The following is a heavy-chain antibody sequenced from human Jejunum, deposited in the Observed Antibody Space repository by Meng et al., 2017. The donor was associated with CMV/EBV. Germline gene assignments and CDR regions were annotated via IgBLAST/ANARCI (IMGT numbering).Heavy chain of an antibody. D-gene: IGHD2-2*01. CDR3: ARDAGGVVVPAAPDY. V-gene: IGHV3-21*01. CDR1: GFTFRTDS. CDR2: ISSASSHI. Sequence: GFTFRTDSMNWVRQGPGKGLEWVSSISSASSHIYYADSVKGRFTISRDNAKNSLYLQMNSLRAEDTAVYYCARDAGGVVVPAAPDYWGQGTLVTVSS. J-gene: IGHJ4*02.